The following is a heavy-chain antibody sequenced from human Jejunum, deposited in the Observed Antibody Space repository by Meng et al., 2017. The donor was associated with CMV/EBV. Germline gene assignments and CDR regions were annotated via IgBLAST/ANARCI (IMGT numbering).Heavy chain of an antibody. Sequence: TFNPYAMTWVRQAPGKGLEWVSGISGNVDRTYYGDSVKGRFTISRDNSKNTSYLQMNSLRGDDTAVYYCAKVSTFAYGPGSYFDYWGQGTLVTVSS. V-gene: IGHV3-23*01. CDR3: AKVSTFAYGPGSYFDY. D-gene: IGHD3-10*01. CDR1: TFNPYA. J-gene: IGHJ4*02. CDR2: ISGNVDRT.